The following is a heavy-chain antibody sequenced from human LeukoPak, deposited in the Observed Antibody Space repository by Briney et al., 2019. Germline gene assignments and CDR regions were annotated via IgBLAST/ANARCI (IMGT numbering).Heavy chain of an antibody. J-gene: IGHJ5*02. V-gene: IGHV4-4*07. CDR1: GGSISSYY. Sequence: SETLSLTCTVSGGSISSYYWSWVRQPAGKGLEWIGRIYTSGSTNYNPSLKSRVTMSVDTSKNQFSLKLSSVTAADTAVYYCARARGNQWLIPDNWFDPWGQGTLVTVSS. CDR3: ARARGNQWLIPDNWFDP. CDR2: IYTSGST. D-gene: IGHD6-19*01.